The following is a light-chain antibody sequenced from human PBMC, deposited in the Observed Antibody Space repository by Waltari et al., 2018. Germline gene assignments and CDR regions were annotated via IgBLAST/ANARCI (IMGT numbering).Light chain of an antibody. CDR2: WAS. V-gene: IGKV4-1*01. J-gene: IGKJ4*01. CDR3: QQYYGTPLT. CDR1: QSVLYSSNNTDY. Sequence: DIVMTQSPDSLAVSLGERATINCKSSQSVLYSSNNTDYLAWYQQKPGQPPKLLIYWASTRESGVPDRFRGSGSETEFTLTINSLQAEDVAVYYCQQYYGTPLTFGGGTKVEVK.